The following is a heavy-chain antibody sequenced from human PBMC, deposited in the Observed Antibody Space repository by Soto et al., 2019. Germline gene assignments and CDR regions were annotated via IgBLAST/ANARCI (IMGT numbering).Heavy chain of an antibody. D-gene: IGHD6-6*01. CDR2: ISGYNGNT. CDR3: ATGMVEYSSSSVYYGMDV. CDR1: GYTFTNYG. V-gene: IGHV1-18*01. Sequence: ASVKVSCKASGYTFTNYGITWVRLAPGQGLEWMGWISGYNGNTNFAQKFQGRVTMTEDTSTDTAYMELSSLRSEDTAVYYCATGMVEYSSSSVYYGMDVWGQGTTVTVSS. J-gene: IGHJ6*02.